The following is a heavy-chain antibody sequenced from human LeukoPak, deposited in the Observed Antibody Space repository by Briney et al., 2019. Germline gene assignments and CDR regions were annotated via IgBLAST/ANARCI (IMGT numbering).Heavy chain of an antibody. CDR1: GFTFSSYS. CDR2: IRIISSYI. D-gene: IGHD3-10*01. CDR3: ARDSGLLWFGELLDRYYYYGMDV. Sequence: GGSLRLSCAASGFTFSSYSMNWVRQAPGRGLEGASSIRIISSYINYADSVKGRFSISRDNAKNSLYLQMNSLRAEDTAVYYCARDSGLLWFGELLDRYYYYGMDVWGQGTTVTVSS. J-gene: IGHJ6*02. V-gene: IGHV3-21*01.